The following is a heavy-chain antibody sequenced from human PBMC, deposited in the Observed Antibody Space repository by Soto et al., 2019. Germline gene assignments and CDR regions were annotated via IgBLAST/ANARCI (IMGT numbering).Heavy chain of an antibody. Sequence: QVQLQESGPGLVKPSQTLSLTCTVSGASMFSGGFYWTWIRQRPGEGLEWIGYIFYSGSTYYNPSLKGRVFISVDTPTNQFSLELNSVTAADTAVYYCAAGPEYGGSWGTYWGQGTLVTVSS. CDR3: AAGPEYGGSWGTY. D-gene: IGHD4-17*01. J-gene: IGHJ4*02. V-gene: IGHV4-31*03. CDR2: IFYSGST. CDR1: GASMFSGGFY.